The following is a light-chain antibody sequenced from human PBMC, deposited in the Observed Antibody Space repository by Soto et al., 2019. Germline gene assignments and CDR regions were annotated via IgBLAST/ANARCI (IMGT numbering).Light chain of an antibody. CDR1: SSNIGDNS. CDR3: GTWDSSLSAVV. V-gene: IGLV1-51*01. J-gene: IGLJ2*01. CDR2: DNN. Sequence: QSVLTQPPSVSAAPGQKVTISCSGSSSNIGDNSVSWYQQLPGTAPKLLIYDNNKRPSGIPDRFSVSKSGTSATLGITGLQTGDEADYYCGTWDSSLSAVVLGGGTKVTVL.